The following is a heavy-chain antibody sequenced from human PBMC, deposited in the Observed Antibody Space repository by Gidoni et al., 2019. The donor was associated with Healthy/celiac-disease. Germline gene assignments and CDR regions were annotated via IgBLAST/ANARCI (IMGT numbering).Heavy chain of an antibody. V-gene: IGHV3-23*01. Sequence: EVQLLESGGGLVQPGGSLRPSCAASGFTFSSYALSWVRQAPGKGLEWVSAISGSGGSTYYADSVKGRFTISRDNSKSTLYLQMNSLRAEDTAVYYGAKERRSLKLIAAAGIDYWGQGTLVTVSS. CDR2: ISGSGGST. J-gene: IGHJ4*02. CDR1: GFTFSSYA. D-gene: IGHD6-13*01. CDR3: AKERRSLKLIAAAGIDY.